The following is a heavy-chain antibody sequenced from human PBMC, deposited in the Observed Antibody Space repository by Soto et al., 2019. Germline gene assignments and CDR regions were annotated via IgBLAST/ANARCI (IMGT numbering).Heavy chain of an antibody. J-gene: IGHJ6*02. CDR1: GFTLSAYY. CDR2: INPNSGGT. D-gene: IGHD6-13*01. CDR3: ERSLLDEYSSSWRSAYYGMDV. Sequence: QVQLVQSGTEVKKPGASVKVSCKASGFTLSAYYIYWVRQAPGQGLEWIGWINPNSGGTNNAQKFQGRVTMTRDTSTSTVYMELSALIPDDTSVYYCERSLLDEYSSSWRSAYYGMDVWGQGTTVTVSS. V-gene: IGHV1-2*02.